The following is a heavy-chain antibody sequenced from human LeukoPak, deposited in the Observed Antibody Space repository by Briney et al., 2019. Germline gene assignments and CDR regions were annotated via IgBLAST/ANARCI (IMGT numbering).Heavy chain of an antibody. CDR1: GFTFSNYN. CDR2: ISSRGSYT. Sequence: GGSLRLSCAASGFTFSNYNMNWVRQAPGKGLEWVSYISSRGSYTYYADSVKGRVTISRDNAKNSLYLQMNSLRAEDTAVYYCARIDAFDIWGQGTMVTVSS. CDR3: ARIDAFDI. V-gene: IGHV3-21*06. J-gene: IGHJ3*02.